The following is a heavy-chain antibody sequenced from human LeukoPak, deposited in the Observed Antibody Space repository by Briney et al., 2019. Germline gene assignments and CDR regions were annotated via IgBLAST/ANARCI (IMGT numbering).Heavy chain of an antibody. CDR1: GGTFSSYA. Sequence: ASVKVSCKASGGTFSSYAISWVRQAPGQGLEWMGGIIPIFGTANYAQTVQGRVTITADESTSTAYVDLSSLRSEDTAVYYCARDFSISRVVVAATRSDWFDPWGQGTLVTVSS. CDR2: IIPIFGTA. V-gene: IGHV1-69*13. CDR3: ARDFSISRVVVAATRSDWFDP. D-gene: IGHD2-15*01. J-gene: IGHJ5*02.